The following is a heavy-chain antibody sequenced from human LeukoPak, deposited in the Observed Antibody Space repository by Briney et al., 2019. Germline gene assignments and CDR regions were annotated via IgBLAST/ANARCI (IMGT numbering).Heavy chain of an antibody. CDR1: GFTFSSYA. CDR3: ARGGSYYYDTSAYFAY. CDR2: LSGSGGST. V-gene: IGHV3-23*01. Sequence: GGSLRLSCAASGFTFSSYAMSWVRQAPGKGLEWVSALSGSGGSTYYADSVKGRFTISRDNSKNTLYLQMNSLRAEDTAVYYCARGGSYYYDTSAYFAYWGQGTLATVSS. D-gene: IGHD3-22*01. J-gene: IGHJ4*02.